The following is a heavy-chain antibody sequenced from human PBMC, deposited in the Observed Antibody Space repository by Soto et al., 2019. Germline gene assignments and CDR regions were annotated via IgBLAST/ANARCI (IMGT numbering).Heavy chain of an antibody. V-gene: IGHV3-30-3*01. CDR3: ARAIDDEYPHGDY. CDR1: GFTFSSYA. J-gene: IGHJ4*02. CDR2: ISYDGSNK. Sequence: ESGGGVVQPGRSLRLSCAASGFTFSSYAMHWVRQAPGKGLEWVAVISYDGSNKYYADSVKGRFTISRDNSKNTLYLQMNSLRAEDTAVYYCARAIDDEYPHGDYWGQGTLVTVSS. D-gene: IGHD2-2*02.